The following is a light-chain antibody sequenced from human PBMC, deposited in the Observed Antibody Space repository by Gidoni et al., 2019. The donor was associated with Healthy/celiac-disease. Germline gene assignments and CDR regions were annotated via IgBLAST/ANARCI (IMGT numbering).Light chain of an antibody. V-gene: IGLV2-23*02. Sequence: QSALTQPASVSGSPGQSITISCTGTSSDVGRYNLVSWYQQHPGKAPKLMIYEVSKRPSGVFNRFSGSKSGNTASLTISGLQAEDEADYYCCSYAGSSTVVFGGGTKLTVL. CDR2: EVS. CDR1: SSDVGRYNL. J-gene: IGLJ2*01. CDR3: CSYAGSSTVV.